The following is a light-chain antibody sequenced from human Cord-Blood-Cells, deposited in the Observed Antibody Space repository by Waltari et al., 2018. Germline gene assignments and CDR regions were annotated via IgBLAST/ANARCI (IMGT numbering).Light chain of an antibody. J-gene: IGKJ1*01. CDR2: QAS. CDR3: QQYNSYSET. Sequence: DIQTTQSPATLPASVADRVSITCRASQSISSWLAWYQQKPGKAPKLLIYQASSLESGVPSRFSGSGSGTEFTLTISSLQPDDFATYYCQQYNSYSETFGQGTKVEIK. CDR1: QSISSW. V-gene: IGKV1-5*03.